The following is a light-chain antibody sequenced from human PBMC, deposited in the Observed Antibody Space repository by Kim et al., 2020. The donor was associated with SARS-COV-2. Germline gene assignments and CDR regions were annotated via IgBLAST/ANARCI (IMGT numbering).Light chain of an antibody. V-gene: IGKV1-5*01. J-gene: IGKJ1*01. CDR3: QHYNSYSWT. CDR2: DAS. CDR1: QRITGW. Sequence: ASVGDRVTITCRASQRITGWLAWYQHKTGKATKLLIYDASTLESGVPSRFSGSGSGAEFTLTISSLQPDDFATYYCQHYNSYSWTFGQGTKVDI.